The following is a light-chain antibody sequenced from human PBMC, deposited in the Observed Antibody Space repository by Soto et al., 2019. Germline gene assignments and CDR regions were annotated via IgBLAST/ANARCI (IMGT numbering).Light chain of an antibody. J-gene: IGKJ1*01. CDR1: QSVSSN. Sequence: DIVLTRSPGTLSLSPVERASLSVMASQSVSSNYLAWYQQKPGQAPRLLIYGASTRATGFPARFSGSGSGTDFTLTISSLQSEDFAVYYCQQYNNWPWTFGQGTKVDIK. V-gene: IGKV3-15*01. CDR2: GAS. CDR3: QQYNNWPWT.